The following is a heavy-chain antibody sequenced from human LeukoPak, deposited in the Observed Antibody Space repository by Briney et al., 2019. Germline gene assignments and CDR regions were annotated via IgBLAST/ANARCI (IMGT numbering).Heavy chain of an antibody. CDR3: AKTEGTALLWFGELLWDY. CDR2: ISGSGGST. D-gene: IGHD3-10*01. CDR1: GFTFSSYA. V-gene: IGHV3-23*01. J-gene: IGHJ4*02. Sequence: GGSLRLSCAASGFTFSSYAMSWVRQAPGKGLEWVSAISGSGGSTYYADSVKGRFTISRDNSKNTLYLQMNSLRAEDTAVYYCAKTEGTALLWFGELLWDYWGQGTLVTVSS.